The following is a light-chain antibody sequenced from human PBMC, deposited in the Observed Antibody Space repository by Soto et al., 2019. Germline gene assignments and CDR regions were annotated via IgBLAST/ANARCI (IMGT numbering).Light chain of an antibody. Sequence: QSALTQPASVSGSPGQSITISCTGTSSDVGSYNLVSWYQQHPGKAPKLMIYEVSKRPSGVSNRFSGSKSGNTASLTISGLQAEDEADYYCCSYAGSSTYVFGTGTQVTV. CDR1: SSDVGSYNL. V-gene: IGLV2-23*02. J-gene: IGLJ1*01. CDR2: EVS. CDR3: CSYAGSSTYV.